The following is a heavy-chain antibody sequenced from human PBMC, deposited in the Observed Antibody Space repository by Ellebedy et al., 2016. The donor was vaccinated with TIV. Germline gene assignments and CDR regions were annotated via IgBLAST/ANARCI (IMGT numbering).Heavy chain of an antibody. CDR1: GFTFTNYA. J-gene: IGHJ4*02. V-gene: IGHV3-30-3*01. CDR3: AREENSGWDWVGKY. D-gene: IGHD2-21*02. Sequence: SLKISXAASGFTFTNYAMHWVRQAPGKGLEWVTLISVDGSKEYYADSVKGRFTVSRDNSKNTLYLQMNSLRTEDTAVYYCAREENSGWDWVGKYWGQGALVTVSS. CDR2: ISVDGSKE.